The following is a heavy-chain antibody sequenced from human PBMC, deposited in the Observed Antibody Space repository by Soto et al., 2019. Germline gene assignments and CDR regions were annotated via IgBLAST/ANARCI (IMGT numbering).Heavy chain of an antibody. CDR2: IYHSGST. J-gene: IGHJ4*02. CDR1: GGSISISNW. D-gene: IGHD6-19*01. V-gene: IGHV4-4*02. Sequence: PSETLSLTCAVSGGSISISNWCSCVRQPPGKGLEWIGEIYHSGSTNYNPSLKSRVTISVDKSKNQFSLKLSSVTAADTAVYYCARANSYSSGWYYFDYWGQGTLVTVSS. CDR3: ARANSYSSGWYYFDY.